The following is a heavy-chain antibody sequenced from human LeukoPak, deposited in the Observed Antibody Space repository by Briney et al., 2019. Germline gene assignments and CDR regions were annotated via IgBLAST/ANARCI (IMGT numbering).Heavy chain of an antibody. J-gene: IGHJ5*02. Sequence: SVKVSCKASGGTFSSYAISWVRQAPGQGLEWMGGIIPIFGTANYAQKFQGRVTITADESTSTAYMELSSLRSEDTAVYYCASQAYCSSTSCYWFDPWGQGTLVTVSS. CDR1: GGTFSSYA. CDR3: ASQAYCSSTSCYWFDP. D-gene: IGHD2-2*01. V-gene: IGHV1-69*13. CDR2: IIPIFGTA.